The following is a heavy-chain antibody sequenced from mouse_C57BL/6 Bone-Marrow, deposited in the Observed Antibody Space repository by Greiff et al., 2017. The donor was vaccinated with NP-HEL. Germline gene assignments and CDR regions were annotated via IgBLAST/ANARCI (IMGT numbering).Heavy chain of an antibody. CDR2: IDPENGDT. CDR3: TTYYSPWFAY. V-gene: IGHV14-4*01. CDR1: GFNIKDDY. J-gene: IGHJ3*01. D-gene: IGHD2-12*01. Sequence: VQLQQSGAELVRPGASVKLSCTASGFNIKDDYMHWVKQRPEQGLEWIGWIDPENGDTEYASKFQGQATITADTSSNTAYLQLSSLTSEDTAVYYCTTYYSPWFAYWGQGTLVTVSA.